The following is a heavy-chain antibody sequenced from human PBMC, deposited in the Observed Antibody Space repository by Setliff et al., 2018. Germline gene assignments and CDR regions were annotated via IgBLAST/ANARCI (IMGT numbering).Heavy chain of an antibody. V-gene: IGHV4-39*07. CDR1: GGSISSSSHY. Sequence: SETLSHTCTVSGGSISSSSHYWGWIRQPPGKGLEWIGSIYYTGSTHYNPSLKSRVTMSVDTSKRQFSLKLGSATAADTAVYYCARDMGQPYYFESWGLGTLVTVSS. CDR3: ARDMGQPYYFES. J-gene: IGHJ4*02. CDR2: IYYTGST. D-gene: IGHD1-1*01.